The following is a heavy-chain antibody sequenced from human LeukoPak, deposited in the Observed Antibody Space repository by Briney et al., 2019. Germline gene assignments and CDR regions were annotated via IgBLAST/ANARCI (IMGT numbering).Heavy chain of an antibody. Sequence: GESLKISCKGSGYSFTSYWIGWVRQMPGKGLEWMGIIYPGDSDTRYSPSFQGQVTISADKSISTAYLQWSSLKASDTAMYYCARLDIVVVTPGAFDIWGQGTMVTVSS. CDR3: ARLDIVVVTPGAFDI. V-gene: IGHV5-51*01. D-gene: IGHD2-21*02. J-gene: IGHJ3*02. CDR2: IYPGDSDT. CDR1: GYSFTSYW.